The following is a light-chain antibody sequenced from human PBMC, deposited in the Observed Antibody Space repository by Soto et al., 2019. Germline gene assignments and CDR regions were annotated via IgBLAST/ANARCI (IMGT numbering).Light chain of an antibody. V-gene: IGLV2-14*01. J-gene: IGLJ1*01. Sequence: QSALTQPASVSVSPGQSITISCTGTSSDVGGYNYVSWYQQHPGKAPKLMIYDVGNRPSGVSNRFSGSRSGNTASLTISGLQAEDEADYYCTSYTSSANYVFGTGTKVTV. CDR2: DVG. CDR3: TSYTSSANYV. CDR1: SSDVGGYNY.